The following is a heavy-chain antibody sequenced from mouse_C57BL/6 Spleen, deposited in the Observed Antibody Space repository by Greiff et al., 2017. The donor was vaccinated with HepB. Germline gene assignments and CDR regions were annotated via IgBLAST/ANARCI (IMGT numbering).Heavy chain of an antibody. CDR2: IYPGDGDT. D-gene: IGHD1-1*01. Sequence: QVHVKQSGAELVKPGASVKISCKASGYAFSSYWMNWVKQRPGKGLEWIGQIYPGDGDTNYNGKFKGKATLTADKSSSTAYMQLSSLTSEDSAVYFCARSHYYGSRFDYWGQGTTLTVSS. CDR1: GYAFSSYW. V-gene: IGHV1-80*01. CDR3: ARSHYYGSRFDY. J-gene: IGHJ2*01.